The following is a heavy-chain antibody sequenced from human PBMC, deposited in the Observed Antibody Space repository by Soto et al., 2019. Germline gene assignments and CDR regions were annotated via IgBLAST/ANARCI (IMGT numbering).Heavy chain of an antibody. CDR2: ISFDGYNK. D-gene: IGHD1-1*01. Sequence: QVQLVESGGGVVQAGRSLRLSCAASGFTFSSHGMHWVRQAPGKGLEWVAVISFDGYNKKYADSVKGRFTISRDNSKNTLYVQMNSLRDEDTAVYYCAAGSNNWAEYFQYWGQGTLVTVSS. J-gene: IGHJ1*01. CDR1: GFTFSSHG. CDR3: AAGSNNWAEYFQY. V-gene: IGHV3-30*03.